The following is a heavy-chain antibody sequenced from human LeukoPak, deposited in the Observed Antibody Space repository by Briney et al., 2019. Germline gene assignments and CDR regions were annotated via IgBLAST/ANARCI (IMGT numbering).Heavy chain of an antibody. CDR3: VRDRDWAFDY. V-gene: IGHV3-21*01. D-gene: IGHD2-21*02. CDR1: GFTFSDYS. Sequence: GGSLRLSCAASGFTFSDYSMNWVRQAPGKGLEWVSSISSSTSSIYYADSVKGRFTISRDNAKNSLYLQMNSLRTEDTAVYYCVRDRDWAFDYWGQGSLVTVSS. J-gene: IGHJ4*02. CDR2: ISSSTSSI.